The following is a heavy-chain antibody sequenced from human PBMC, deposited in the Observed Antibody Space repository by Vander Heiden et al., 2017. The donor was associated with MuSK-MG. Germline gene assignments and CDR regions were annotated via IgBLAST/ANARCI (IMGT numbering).Heavy chain of an antibody. CDR2: IDWDDDK. J-gene: IGHJ6*01. D-gene: IGHD6-13*01. CDR3: HRHSWEYLEERCRRLGLRQLYGMDV. V-gene: IGHV2-70*01. CDR1: GFSLSTSGMC. Sequence: QVTLRESGPALVKPTQTLTLTCTFSGFSLSTSGMCVSWIRQPPGKALEWLALIDWDDDKYYSTSLKTRLTISKDTSKNQVVLTMTNMDPVDTATYYCHRHSWEYLEERCRRLGLRQLYGMDVWG.